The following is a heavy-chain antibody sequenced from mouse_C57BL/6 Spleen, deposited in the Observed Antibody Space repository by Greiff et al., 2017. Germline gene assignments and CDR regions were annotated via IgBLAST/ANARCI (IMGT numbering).Heavy chain of an antibody. CDR2: INYDGSST. D-gene: IGHD1-1*01. CDR1: GFTFSDYY. Sequence: EVKLVESEGGLVQPGSSMKLSCTASGFTFSDYYMAWVRQVPEKGLEWVANINYDGSSTYYLDSLKGRFNISRDNAKNTLYLQMSSLKSEDTAKYYCARAPPVDYYAMDDWGPGTSVTAAS. V-gene: IGHV5-16*01. CDR3: ARAPPVDYYAMDD. J-gene: IGHJ4*01.